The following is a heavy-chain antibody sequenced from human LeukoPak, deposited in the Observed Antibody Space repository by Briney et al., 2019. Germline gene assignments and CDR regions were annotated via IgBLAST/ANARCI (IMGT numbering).Heavy chain of an antibody. Sequence: SETLSLTCTVSGGPISRYYWSWIRQPPGKGLEWLGYIFYSGGTHYNPSLKSRVTISVDTSKNQFSLKLSSVTAADTAVYYCARDKQPGDYWGQGTLVTVSS. CDR1: GGPISRYY. J-gene: IGHJ4*02. CDR3: ARDKQPGDY. D-gene: IGHD5-18*01. V-gene: IGHV4-59*01. CDR2: IFYSGGT.